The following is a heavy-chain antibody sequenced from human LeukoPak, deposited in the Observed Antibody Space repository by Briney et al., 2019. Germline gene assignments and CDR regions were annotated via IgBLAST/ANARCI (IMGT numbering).Heavy chain of an antibody. Sequence: SVKVSCKASGGTFSSYAISWVRQAPGQGLEWMRRIIPILGIANYAQKFQGRVTITADKSTSTAYMELSSLRSEDTAVYYCATEPSPHIYYYYYLDVWGKGTTVTVSS. V-gene: IGHV1-69*04. CDR3: ATEPSPHIYYYYYLDV. D-gene: IGHD2-21*01. CDR1: GGTFSSYA. CDR2: IIPILGIA. J-gene: IGHJ6*03.